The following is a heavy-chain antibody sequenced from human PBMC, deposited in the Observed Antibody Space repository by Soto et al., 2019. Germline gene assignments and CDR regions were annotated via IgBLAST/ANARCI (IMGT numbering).Heavy chain of an antibody. D-gene: IGHD6-6*01. CDR2: IYHSGST. Sequence: KASETLSLTCAVSGGSISSSNWWSWVRQPPGKGLEWIGEIYHSGSTNYNPSLKSRVTISVDKSKNQFSLKLSSVTAADTAVYYCARAGIAARLPNSNWFDPWGQGTLVPVSS. CDR1: GGSISSSNW. V-gene: IGHV4-4*02. CDR3: ARAGIAARLPNSNWFDP. J-gene: IGHJ5*02.